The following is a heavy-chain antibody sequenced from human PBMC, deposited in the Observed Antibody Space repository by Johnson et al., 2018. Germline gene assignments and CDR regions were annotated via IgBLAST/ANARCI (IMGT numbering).Heavy chain of an antibody. CDR1: GFTFSGSP. J-gene: IGHJ4*02. D-gene: IGHD3-22*01. Sequence: EVQLVESGGGSVQPGGSLKLSCAASGFTFSGSPMHWVRQASGKGLEWVGRIRSKIHSYATAFAPSVKGRFTIPRDDSTNTAYLQMNSLKTDDTAVYYCTRGLTLGYYDSSGYLDSWGQGTLVTVSS. CDR3: TRGLTLGYYDSSGYLDS. V-gene: IGHV3-73*01. CDR2: IRSKIHSYAT.